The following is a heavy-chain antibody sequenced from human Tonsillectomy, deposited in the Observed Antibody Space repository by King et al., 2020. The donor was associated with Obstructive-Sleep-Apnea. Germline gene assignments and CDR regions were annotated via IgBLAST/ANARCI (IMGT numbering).Heavy chain of an antibody. CDR3: AGSRPRYFDSPGAFDI. Sequence: QLVQSGADVKKPGSSVNVSCKASGGTFSSYAISWVRQAPGQGLEWMGRLIPIFGTANNAQKFQCRVTSTADESTSTAQMELSSLRSEDTAWYYFAGSRPRYFDSPGAFDIWGQGTMVIVSS. D-gene: IGHD3-9*01. V-gene: IGHV1-69*01. CDR1: GGTFSSYA. CDR2: LIPIFGTA. J-gene: IGHJ3*02.